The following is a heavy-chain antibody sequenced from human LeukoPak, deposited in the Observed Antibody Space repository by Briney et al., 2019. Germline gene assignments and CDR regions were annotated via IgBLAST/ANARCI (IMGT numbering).Heavy chain of an antibody. CDR3: AREWAGYYYDSSGRGPIDY. Sequence: GSLRLSCAASGCTFSDYYMSWIRQAPGKALEWVSYVSSGSSTIYYADSVKGRFTISRDNAKNSLYLQMNSLRAEDTAVYYCAREWAGYYYDSSGRGPIDYWGQGTLVTVSS. CDR2: VSSGSSTI. V-gene: IGHV3-11*04. J-gene: IGHJ4*02. CDR1: GCTFSDYY. D-gene: IGHD3-22*01.